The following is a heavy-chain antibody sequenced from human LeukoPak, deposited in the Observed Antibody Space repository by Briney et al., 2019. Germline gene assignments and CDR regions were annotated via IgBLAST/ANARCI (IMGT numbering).Heavy chain of an antibody. CDR1: GYIFTTYY. CDR3: ARVRDGYNDAYDI. V-gene: IGHV1-2*02. CDR2: INPNSGGT. D-gene: IGHD5-24*01. J-gene: IGHJ3*02. Sequence: ASVKVSCKASGYIFTTYYMHWVRQAPGQGLEWMGWINPNSGGTNYAQKFQGRVTMTRDTSISTAYMELSRLRSDDTAVYYCARVRDGYNDAYDIWGQGTMVTVTS.